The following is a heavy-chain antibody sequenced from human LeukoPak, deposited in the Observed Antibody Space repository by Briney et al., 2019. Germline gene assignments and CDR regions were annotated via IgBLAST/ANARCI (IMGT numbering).Heavy chain of an antibody. V-gene: IGHV3-30-3*01. J-gene: IGHJ4*02. D-gene: IGHD5-12*01. CDR3: ARDPSNSGYEFPGFFDY. CDR2: ISYDGSNK. Sequence: GESLKISCAASGFTFSSYAMHWVRQAPGKGLEWVAVISYDGSNKYYADSVKGRFTISRDNSKNTLYLQMNSLRAEDTAVYYCARDPSNSGYEFPGFFDYWGQGTLVTVSS. CDR1: GFTFSSYA.